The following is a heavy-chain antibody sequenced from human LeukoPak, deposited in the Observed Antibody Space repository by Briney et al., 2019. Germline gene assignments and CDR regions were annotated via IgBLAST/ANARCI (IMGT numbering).Heavy chain of an antibody. D-gene: IGHD5-12*01. V-gene: IGHV3-53*01. CDR2: IYSGGST. CDR1: GFTVSSND. CDR3: ASSRGYSGYDN. Sequence: GGSLRLSCAASGFTVSSNDMSWVRQAPGKGLEWVSVIYSGGSTYYADSVKGRFTISRDNSKNTLYLQMNSLRGEDTAVYYCASSRGYSGYDNWGQGTLVTVSS. J-gene: IGHJ4*02.